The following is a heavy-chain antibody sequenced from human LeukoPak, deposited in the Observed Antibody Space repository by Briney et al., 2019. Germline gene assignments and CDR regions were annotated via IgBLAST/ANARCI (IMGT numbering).Heavy chain of an antibody. CDR3: AESKDGYKIVFY. Sequence: GGSLRLSCAASGFTFSSYAMSWVRQAPGKGLEWVAGVSDGGGSSYNADSVKGRFTISRDNSKNTLYLQMNSLRAEDTALYCCAESKDGYKIVFYWGEGTLVTVSS. CDR2: VSDGGGSS. V-gene: IGHV3-23*01. J-gene: IGHJ4*02. D-gene: IGHD5-24*01. CDR1: GFTFSSYA.